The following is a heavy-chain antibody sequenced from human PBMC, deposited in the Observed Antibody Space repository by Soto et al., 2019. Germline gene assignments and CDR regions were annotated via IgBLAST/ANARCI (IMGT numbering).Heavy chain of an antibody. CDR2: IYSSGST. D-gene: IGHD3-3*01. CDR3: ARGQRFSDWFDP. J-gene: IGHJ5*02. Sequence: PSETLSLTCTVSGGAINSYYWTWIRQPAGKGLEWIGRIYSSGSTKYNPSLQSRVTMSLDTSKNQFSLRLTSVIAADTAVYYCARGQRFSDWFDPWGQGNLVTVSS. V-gene: IGHV4-4*07. CDR1: GGAINSYY.